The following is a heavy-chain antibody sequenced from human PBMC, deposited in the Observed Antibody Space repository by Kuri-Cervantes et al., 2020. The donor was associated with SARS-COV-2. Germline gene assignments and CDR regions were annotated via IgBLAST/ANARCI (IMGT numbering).Heavy chain of an antibody. CDR1: GFTFSSYE. CDR3: APRGEGSGFDY. CDR2: ISSSGSTI. J-gene: IGHJ4*02. Sequence: GGSLRLSCTASGFTFSSYEMNWVRQAPGKGLEWVSYISSSGSTIYYADSVKGRFTISRDNAKNSLYLQMNSLRAEDTAVYYCAPRGEGSGFDYWGQGTLVTDSS. D-gene: IGHD3-16*01. V-gene: IGHV3-48*03.